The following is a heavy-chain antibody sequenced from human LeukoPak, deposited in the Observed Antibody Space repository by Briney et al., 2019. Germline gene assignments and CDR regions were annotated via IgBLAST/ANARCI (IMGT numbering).Heavy chain of an antibody. V-gene: IGHV4-61*02. CDR1: GGSISSDSYY. J-gene: IGHJ4*02. Sequence: SETLSLTCTVSGGSISSDSYYWSWIRQPAGRGLEWIGRIYPSGSTNYNPSLKSRVTISVDTSKNQFSLKLSSVTAADTAVYYCARVGATRIDYFDYWGQGTLVTVSS. CDR2: IYPSGST. D-gene: IGHD1-26*01. CDR3: ARVGATRIDYFDY.